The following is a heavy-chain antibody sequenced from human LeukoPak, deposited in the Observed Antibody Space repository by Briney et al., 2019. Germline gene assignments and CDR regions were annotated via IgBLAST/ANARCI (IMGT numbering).Heavy chain of an antibody. V-gene: IGHV3-23*01. CDR3: AKRSSRSRPYYFDY. CDR1: GFTFNNYV. D-gene: IGHD6-13*01. Sequence: GGSLRLSCAASGFTFNNYVMNWVRQAPGKGLEWVSAITDSSTSTYYADSVKGRFTISRHNSKNTLYLQMNSLRAEDTAVYYCAKRSSRSRPYYFDYWGQGTLVTVSS. CDR2: ITDSSTST. J-gene: IGHJ4*02.